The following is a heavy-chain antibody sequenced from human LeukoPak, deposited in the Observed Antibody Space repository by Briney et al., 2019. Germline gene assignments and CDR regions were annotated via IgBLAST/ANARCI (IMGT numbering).Heavy chain of an antibody. V-gene: IGHV3-48*01. J-gene: IGHJ4*02. Sequence: GGSLRLSCAATGFTFRSHAMNWVRQAPGKGLEWVSYISSSSSTIYYADSVKGRFTISRDNAKNSLYLQMNSLRAEDTAVYYCARGPSGTFPPDFDYWGQGTLVTVSS. CDR3: ARGPSGTFPPDFDY. D-gene: IGHD6-13*01. CDR1: GFTFRSHA. CDR2: ISSSSSTI.